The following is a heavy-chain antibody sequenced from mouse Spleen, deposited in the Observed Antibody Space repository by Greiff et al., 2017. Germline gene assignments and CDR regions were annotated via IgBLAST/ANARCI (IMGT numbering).Heavy chain of an antibody. D-gene: IGHD2-4*01. Sequence: EVQRVESGGGLVKPGGSLKLSCAASGFTFSDYGMHWVRQAPEKGLEWVAYISSGSSTIYYADTVKGRFTISRDNAKNTLFLQMTSLRSEDTAMYYCAKPYDYDGAWFAYWGQGTLVTVSA. CDR3: AKPYDYDGAWFAY. V-gene: IGHV5-17*01. J-gene: IGHJ3*01. CDR2: ISSGSSTI. CDR1: GFTFSDYG.